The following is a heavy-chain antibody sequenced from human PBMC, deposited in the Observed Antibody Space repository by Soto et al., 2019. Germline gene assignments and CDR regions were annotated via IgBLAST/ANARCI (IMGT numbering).Heavy chain of an antibody. V-gene: IGHV1-69*13. D-gene: IGHD2-2*01. CDR3: ASRIVLVPAAMYYYYGMDV. CDR1: GGTFSSYA. Sequence: SVKVSCKASGGTFSSYAISWVRQAPGQGLEWMGGIIPIFGTANYAQKFQGRVTITADESTSTAYMELSSLRSEDTAVYYCASRIVLVPAAMYYYYGMDVWGQGTTVTV. CDR2: IIPIFGTA. J-gene: IGHJ6*02.